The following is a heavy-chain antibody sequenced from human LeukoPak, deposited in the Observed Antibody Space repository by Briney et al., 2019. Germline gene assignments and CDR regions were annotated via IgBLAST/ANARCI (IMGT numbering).Heavy chain of an antibody. CDR2: ISGSGGST. CDR1: GFTFSSYA. Sequence: GGSLRLSCAASGFTFSSYAMHWVRQAPGKGLEWVSAISGSGGSTYYADSVKGRFTISRDNSKNTLYLQMNSLRAEDTAVYYCAKDLFSGSGYYYGFDYWGQGTLVTVSS. D-gene: IGHD3-22*01. CDR3: AKDLFSGSGYYYGFDY. V-gene: IGHV3-23*01. J-gene: IGHJ4*02.